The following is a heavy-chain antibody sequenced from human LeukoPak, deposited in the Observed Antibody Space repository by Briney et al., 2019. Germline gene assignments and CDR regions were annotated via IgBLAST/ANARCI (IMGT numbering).Heavy chain of an antibody. D-gene: IGHD2-15*01. CDR2: IYSGGST. J-gene: IGHJ6*04. V-gene: IGHV3-53*05. CDR1: GFTVSSNY. CDR3: AKDLGSREDV. Sequence: PGGSLRLSCAASGFTVSSNYMSWVRQAPGKGLEWVSVIYSGGSTYYADSVKGRFTISRDNSKNSLYLQMNSLRTEDTALYYCAKDLGSREDVWGKGTTVTVSS.